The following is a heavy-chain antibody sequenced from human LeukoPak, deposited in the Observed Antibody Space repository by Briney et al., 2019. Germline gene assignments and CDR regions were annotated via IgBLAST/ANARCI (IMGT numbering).Heavy chain of an antibody. Sequence: ASVKVSCKASGYTLTGYYMHWVRQAPGQGLEWMGWINPNSGGTNYAQKFQGRVTMTRDTSISTAYMELSRLRSDDTAVYYCAREPVDTAMVMSDWGQGTLVTVSS. CDR1: GYTLTGYY. CDR3: AREPVDTAMVMSD. V-gene: IGHV1-2*02. CDR2: INPNSGGT. J-gene: IGHJ4*02. D-gene: IGHD5-18*01.